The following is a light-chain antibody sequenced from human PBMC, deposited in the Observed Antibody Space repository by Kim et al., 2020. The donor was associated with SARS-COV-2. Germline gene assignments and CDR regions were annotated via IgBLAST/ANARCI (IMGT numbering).Light chain of an antibody. V-gene: IGLV4-69*01. Sequence: QPVLTQLPSASASLGASVKLTCTLSSGHSSYAIAWHQQQPAKGPRYLMKVNSDGSHNKGDGIPDRFSGSSSGAERYLIISSLQSEDEADYYCQTWGTVIRVFGGGTKLTVL. J-gene: IGLJ3*02. CDR1: SGHSSYA. CDR2: VNSDGSH. CDR3: QTWGTVIRV.